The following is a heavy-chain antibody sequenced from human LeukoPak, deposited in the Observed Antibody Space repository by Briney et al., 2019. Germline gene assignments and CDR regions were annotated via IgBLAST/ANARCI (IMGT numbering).Heavy chain of an antibody. CDR3: ARGRECYHHHPYFDY. J-gene: IGHJ4*02. Sequence: ASVKVSCKASGYTFTSYGISWVRQAPGQGLEWMGWISAYNGNTNYAQKLQGRVTMTTDTSTSTAYMELRSLRSDDTAVYYCARGRECYHHHPYFDYWGQGTLVTVSS. CDR2: ISAYNGNT. CDR1: GYTFTSYG. V-gene: IGHV1-18*01. D-gene: IGHD2-15*01.